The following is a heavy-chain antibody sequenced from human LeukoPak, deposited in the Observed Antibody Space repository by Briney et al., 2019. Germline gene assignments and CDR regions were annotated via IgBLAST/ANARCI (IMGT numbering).Heavy chain of an antibody. CDR2: ISYDGSNK. CDR3: ARDRSGIVVVPKWGDAFDI. CDR1: GFTFSSYA. D-gene: IGHD2-2*01. J-gene: IGHJ3*02. V-gene: IGHV3-30-3*01. Sequence: PGGSLRLSCAASGFTFSSYAMHWVRQAPGKGLEWVAVISYDGSNKYYADSVKGRFTISRDNSKNTLYLQMNSLRAEDTAVYYCARDRSGIVVVPKWGDAFDIWGQGTMVTVSS.